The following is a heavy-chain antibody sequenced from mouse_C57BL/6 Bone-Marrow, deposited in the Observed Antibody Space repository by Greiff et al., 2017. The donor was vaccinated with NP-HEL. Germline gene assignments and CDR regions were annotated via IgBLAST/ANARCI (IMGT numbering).Heavy chain of an antibody. D-gene: IGHD1-1*01. CDR3: TTHYCGSNLFAD. J-gene: IGHJ3*01. V-gene: IGHV14-1*01. CDR1: GFNIKDYY. Sequence: VQLQQSGAELVRPGASVKLSCTASGFNIKDYYMHWVKQRPEQGLEWIGRIDPEDGDTEYAAKFPGKATMTADTSSNTAYLQLSSLTSEDTAVYYCTTHYCGSNLFADRGQGTLVTVSA. CDR2: IDPEDGDT.